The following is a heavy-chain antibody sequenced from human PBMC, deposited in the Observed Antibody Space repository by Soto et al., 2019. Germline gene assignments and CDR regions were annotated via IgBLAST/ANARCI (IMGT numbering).Heavy chain of an antibody. CDR2: ISGSGGST. CDR1: GFTFSSYA. J-gene: IGHJ4*02. CDR3: AKGRGYCMSTSCYVGSDY. Sequence: EVQLLESGGGLVQPGGSLRLSCAASGFTFSSYAMSWVRQAPGKGLEWVSAISGSGGSTYYADSVKGRFTISRDNSKSTLYLQMNSLRAEDTAVYYCAKGRGYCMSTSCYVGSDYWGQGTLVTVSS. V-gene: IGHV3-23*01. D-gene: IGHD2-2*01.